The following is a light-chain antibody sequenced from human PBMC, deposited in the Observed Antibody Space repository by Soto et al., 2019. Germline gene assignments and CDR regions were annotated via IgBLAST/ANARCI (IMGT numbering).Light chain of an antibody. CDR3: AAWDDSLNGPV. J-gene: IGLJ2*01. V-gene: IGLV1-44*01. CDR1: RSNIGSNT. CDR2: SNN. Sequence: QAVVTQPPSASGTPGQRVTFSCSGSRSNIGSNTVNWYQQLPGTAPKLLIYSNNQRPSGVPDRFSGSKSGTSASLAISGLQSEDEADYYCAAWDDSLNGPVFGGGTKLTVL.